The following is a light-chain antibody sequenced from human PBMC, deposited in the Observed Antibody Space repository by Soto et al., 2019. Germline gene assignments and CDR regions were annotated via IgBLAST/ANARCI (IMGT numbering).Light chain of an antibody. V-gene: IGKV3-15*01. Sequence: EIVMTQSPATLSLSPGERATLSCRASQSVSSNLAWYQQKPGQAPSLLLYVASTSATGIPARCSSSGSGTEVTPPISSLQSEDFAVDYCQQQNNGPPITFGQGTRLEIK. CDR3: QQQNNGPPIT. CDR1: QSVSSN. J-gene: IGKJ5*01. CDR2: VAS.